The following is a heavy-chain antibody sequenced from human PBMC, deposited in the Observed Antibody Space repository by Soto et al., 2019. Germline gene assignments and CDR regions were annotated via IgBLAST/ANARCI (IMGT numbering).Heavy chain of an antibody. CDR2: INDRGAI. D-gene: IGHD3-9*01. V-gene: IGHV4-34*01. J-gene: IGHJ2*01. CDR1: GGSFSGYY. Sequence: QVQLQQWGAGPLRPLETLSLTCGVSGGSFSGYYWAWIRQSPGKGLEGIGEINDRGAINYNPSLKSRVSISGDTSKNHYSLKLRSVTAADTAVYYCARESNDILTGPPWVWYFDLWGRGTLVTVSS. CDR3: ARESNDILTGPPWVWYFDL.